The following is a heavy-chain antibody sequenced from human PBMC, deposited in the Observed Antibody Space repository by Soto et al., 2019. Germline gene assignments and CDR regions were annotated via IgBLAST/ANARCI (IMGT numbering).Heavy chain of an antibody. Sequence: SETLSLTCTVSGGSISSYYWSWIRQPPGKGLEWIGYIYYSGSTNYNPSLKSRVTISVDTSKNQFSLKLSSVTAADTAVYCCARHQSSSWYREENWFDPWGQGTLVTVS. J-gene: IGHJ5*02. CDR1: GGSISSYY. V-gene: IGHV4-59*08. D-gene: IGHD6-13*01. CDR3: ARHQSSSWYREENWFDP. CDR2: IYYSGST.